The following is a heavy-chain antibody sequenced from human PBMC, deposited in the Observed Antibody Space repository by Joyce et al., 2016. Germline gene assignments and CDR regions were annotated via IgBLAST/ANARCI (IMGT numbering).Heavy chain of an antibody. J-gene: IGHJ4*02. Sequence: QLHLQESGPGLVKPSETLSLTCTVSGGSMSSISFYGGWIRQPLGKGLEWIGCISYSGKTYYNPSLKSRVTTSIDTSKNQFSLDLTSVTAADTAVYYCARLYSGNSVDYWGQGTLVTVSS. CDR3: ARLYSGNSVDY. V-gene: IGHV4-39*01. CDR1: GGSMSSISFY. D-gene: IGHD4-23*01. CDR2: ISYSGKT.